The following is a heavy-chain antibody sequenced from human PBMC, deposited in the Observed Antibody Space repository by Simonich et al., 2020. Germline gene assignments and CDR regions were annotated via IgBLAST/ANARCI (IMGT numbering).Heavy chain of an antibody. CDR2: IRSSSSYI. D-gene: IGHD6-13*01. CDR3: ARARGDSSSWYFDY. CDR1: GFTFSSFS. V-gene: IGHV3-21*01. J-gene: IGHJ4*02. Sequence: EVQLVESGGGLVKPGGSLRLSCAASGFTFSSFSMNWVRQAPGEGLEWVSSIRSSSSYIYYADSVKGRFTISRDNAKNSLYLQMNSLRAEDTAVYYCARARGDSSSWYFDYWGQGTLVTVSS.